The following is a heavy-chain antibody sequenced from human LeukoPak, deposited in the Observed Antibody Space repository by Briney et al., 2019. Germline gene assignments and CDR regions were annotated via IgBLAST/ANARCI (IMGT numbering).Heavy chain of an antibody. CDR3: AKQPTSMVRGIIITDYYFDY. V-gene: IGHV4-59*01. D-gene: IGHD3-10*01. J-gene: IGHJ4*02. CDR2: IYYSGST. CDR1: GGSISSYY. Sequence: SETLSLTCTVSGGSISSYYWSWIRQPPGKGLEWIGYIYYSGSTNYNPSLKSRVTISVDTSKNQFSLKLSSVTAADTAMYYCAKQPTSMVRGIIITDYYFDYWGQGTLVTVSS.